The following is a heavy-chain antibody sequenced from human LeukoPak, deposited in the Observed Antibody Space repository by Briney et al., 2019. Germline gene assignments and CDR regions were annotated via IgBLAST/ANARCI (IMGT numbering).Heavy chain of an antibody. D-gene: IGHD3-22*01. CDR1: GDSVSSGNYY. J-gene: IGHJ4*02. CDR2: MSPSGTT. V-gene: IGHV4-61*01. Sequence: SGTLSLTCTVSGDSVSSGNYYLSWIRQPPGKGPDWITYMSPSGTTKYNPSLKSRVTTSVDTSRTQFSLRLSSVTAADTAVYYCARGQDDRSGTFDYWGQGILVTVYS. CDR3: ARGQDDRSGTFDY.